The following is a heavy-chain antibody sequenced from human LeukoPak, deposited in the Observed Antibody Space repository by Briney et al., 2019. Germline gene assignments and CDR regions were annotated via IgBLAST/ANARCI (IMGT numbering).Heavy chain of an antibody. V-gene: IGHV1-8*03. D-gene: IGHD2-8*01. Sequence: GASVKVSCKASGYTFTSYDINRVRQATGQGLEWMGWMNPNSGNTGYAQKFQGRVTITRNTSISTAYMELSSPRSEDTAVYYCAREGGVTYCTNGVCHFDYWGQGTLVTVSS. CDR1: GYTFTSYD. CDR2: MNPNSGNT. J-gene: IGHJ4*02. CDR3: AREGGVTYCTNGVCHFDY.